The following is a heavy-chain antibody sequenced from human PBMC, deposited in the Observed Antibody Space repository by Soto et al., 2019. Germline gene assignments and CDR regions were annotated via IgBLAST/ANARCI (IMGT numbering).Heavy chain of an antibody. D-gene: IGHD5-12*01. CDR2: IIPIFGTA. Sequence: GASVKVSCKASGGTFSSYAISWVRQAPGQGLEWMGGIIPIFGTANYAQKFQGRVTITADKSTSTAYMELSSLRSEDTAVYYCATRLMYVDRNWFDPWGQGTLVTVSS. J-gene: IGHJ5*02. V-gene: IGHV1-69*06. CDR1: GGTFSSYA. CDR3: ATRLMYVDRNWFDP.